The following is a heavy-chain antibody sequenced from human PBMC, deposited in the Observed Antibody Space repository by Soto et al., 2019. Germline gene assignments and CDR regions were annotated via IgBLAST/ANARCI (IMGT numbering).Heavy chain of an antibody. Sequence: QVQLVEAGGGVVQPGRSLRLSCAASGFTFSNFGMQWGRQAPGKGLEWVASISYDGNLKYSADSVKGRFTISRDNSKNTPYLQMNSLRSEDTAVYYCARFWGPITAAVDDYWGQGTLVTVSS. D-gene: IGHD6-13*01. J-gene: IGHJ4*02. V-gene: IGHV3-30*03. CDR1: GFTFSNFG. CDR2: ISYDGNLK. CDR3: ARFWGPITAAVDDY.